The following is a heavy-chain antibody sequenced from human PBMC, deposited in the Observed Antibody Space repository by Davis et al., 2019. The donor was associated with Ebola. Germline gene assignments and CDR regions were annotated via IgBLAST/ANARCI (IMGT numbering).Heavy chain of an antibody. J-gene: IGHJ4*02. D-gene: IGHD3-10*01. CDR2: ISSNGGTT. V-gene: IGHV3-64D*06. CDR1: GFMFSAYA. CDR3: VKGSVTTTVVAYFDS. Sequence: GESLKISCSVSGFMFSAYAMYWVRQAPGKGLQYVAGISSNGGTTHYADSVRDRFIISRDNPKNTLYLQMSSLRVDDTSVYFCVKGSVTTTVVAYFDSWGQGTLVTVSS.